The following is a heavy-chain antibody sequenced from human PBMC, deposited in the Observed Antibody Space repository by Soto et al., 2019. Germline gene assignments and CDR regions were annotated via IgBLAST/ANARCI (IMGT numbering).Heavy chain of an antibody. V-gene: IGHV3-33*05. J-gene: IGHJ4*02. CDR2: TSYDGSNN. CDR3: ARWGTTGGLDV. CDR1: GFTFRSYV. D-gene: IGHD3-16*01. Sequence: QVQLVESGGGVVQPGTSLRLSCVGSGFTFRSYVIHWVRQAPGKGLEWVALTSYDGSNNFYGASVKGRFTIFRHNSRNTVELQMDRLRFEDTALYFCARWGTTGGLDVWCQGTLVSVSS.